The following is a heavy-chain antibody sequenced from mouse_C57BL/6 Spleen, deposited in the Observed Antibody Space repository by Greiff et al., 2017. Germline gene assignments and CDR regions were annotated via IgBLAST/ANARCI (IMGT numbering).Heavy chain of an antibody. CDR2: INYDGSST. D-gene: IGHD1-1*01. CDR1: GFTFSDYY. Sequence: EVMLVESEGGLVQPGSSMKLSCTASGFTFSDYYMAWVRQVPEKGLEWVANINYDGSSTYYLDSLKSRFIISRDNAKNILYLQMSSLKSEDTATYYCARWATVDAMDYWGQGTSVTVSS. V-gene: IGHV5-16*01. J-gene: IGHJ4*01. CDR3: ARWATVDAMDY.